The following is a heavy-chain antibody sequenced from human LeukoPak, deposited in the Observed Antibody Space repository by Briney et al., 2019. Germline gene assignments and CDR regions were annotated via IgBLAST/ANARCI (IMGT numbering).Heavy chain of an antibody. CDR2: IYYSGST. CDR3: ARHIAAAVFFDY. J-gene: IGHJ4*02. Sequence: SETLSLTCTVSSDSISSYYWSWIRQPPGKGLEWIGSIYYSGSTYYNPSLKSRVTISVDTSKNQFSLKLSSVTAADTAVYYCARHIAAAVFFDYWGQGTLVTVSS. CDR1: SDSISSYY. V-gene: IGHV4-39*01. D-gene: IGHD6-13*01.